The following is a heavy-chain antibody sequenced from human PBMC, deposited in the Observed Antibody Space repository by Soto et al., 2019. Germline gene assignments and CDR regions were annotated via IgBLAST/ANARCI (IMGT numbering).Heavy chain of an antibody. J-gene: IGHJ5*02. CDR2: MNPNSGNT. D-gene: IGHD3-9*01. CDR3: AVGLPDFERLFSNWFEP. Sequence: ASVKVSCKASGYTFTSYDINWVRQATGQGLEWMGWMNPNSGNTGYAQKFQGRVTMTRNTSISTAYMELSSLRSEDTAVYYCAVGLPDFERLFSNWFEPWGQGTLVTVSS. CDR1: GYTFTSYD. V-gene: IGHV1-8*01.